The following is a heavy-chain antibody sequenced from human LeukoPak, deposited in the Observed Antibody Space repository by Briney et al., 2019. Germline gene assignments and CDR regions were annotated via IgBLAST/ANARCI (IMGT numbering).Heavy chain of an antibody. V-gene: IGHV3-21*01. J-gene: IGHJ4*02. Sequence: GGSLRLSCAASGFTFSSYSMNWVRQAPGKGLEWVSSISSSSSYIYYADSVKGRFTISRDNAKNSLYLQMNSLRAEDTAVYYCARDVSTVTTPWGWGQGTLVTVSS. CDR3: ARDVSTVTTPWG. D-gene: IGHD4-17*01. CDR2: ISSSSSYI. CDR1: GFTFSSYS.